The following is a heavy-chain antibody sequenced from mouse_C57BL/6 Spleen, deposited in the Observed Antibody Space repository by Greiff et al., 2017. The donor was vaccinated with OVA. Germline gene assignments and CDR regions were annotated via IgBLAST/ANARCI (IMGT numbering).Heavy chain of an antibody. CDR1: GYTFTDYY. Sequence: EVQLQQSGPELVKPGASVKISCKASGYTFTDYYMNWVKQSHGKSLEWIGDINPNNGGTSYNQKFKGKATLTVDKSSSTAYMELRSLTSEDSAVYYCASLLLRPYWGQGTLVTVSA. D-gene: IGHD1-1*01. V-gene: IGHV1-26*01. CDR3: ASLLLRPY. J-gene: IGHJ3*01. CDR2: INPNNGGT.